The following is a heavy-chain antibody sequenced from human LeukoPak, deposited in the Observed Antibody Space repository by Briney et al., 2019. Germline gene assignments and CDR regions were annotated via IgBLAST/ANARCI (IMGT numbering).Heavy chain of an antibody. V-gene: IGHV4-39*01. D-gene: IGHD5-24*01. J-gene: IGHJ6*03. CDR1: GGSISSGSYY. CDR3: ARTKRYYYYMDV. Sequence: SETLSLTCTVSGGSISSGSYYWSWIRQPAGKGLEWIGSIYYSGSTYYNPSLKSRVTISVDTSKNQFSLKLSSVTAADTAVYYCARTKRYYYYMDVWGKGTTVTISS. CDR2: IYYSGST.